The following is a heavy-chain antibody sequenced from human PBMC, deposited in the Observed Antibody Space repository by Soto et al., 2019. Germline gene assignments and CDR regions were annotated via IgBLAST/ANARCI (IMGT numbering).Heavy chain of an antibody. CDR2: IHHSGST. CDR1: GGSISSGGYS. Sequence: PSETLSLTCAVSGGSISSGGYSWSWNRQPPGKGPEWIGYIHHSGSTYYNPSLKSRVTISVDRSKNQFSLKLSSVTAADTAVYYCARASPGTLVGAWFDPWGQGTLVTVSS. CDR3: ARASPGTLVGAWFDP. V-gene: IGHV4-30-2*01. D-gene: IGHD1-26*01. J-gene: IGHJ5*02.